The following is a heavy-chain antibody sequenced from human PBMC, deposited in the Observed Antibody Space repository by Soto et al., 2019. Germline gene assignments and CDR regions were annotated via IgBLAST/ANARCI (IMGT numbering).Heavy chain of an antibody. CDR3: ARDGYDGSGSPYPAY. D-gene: IGHD3-10*01. J-gene: IGHJ4*02. Sequence: SETLSLTCSVSGGSMSEYFWSWIRQSPERGLEWIGYVYYLGSTDYNPSLKSRVTISVDTSKRQFSLRLSSVTAADAAIYYCARDGYDGSGSPYPAYWGPGTQVTVSS. CDR2: VYYLGST. V-gene: IGHV4-59*01. CDR1: GGSMSEYF.